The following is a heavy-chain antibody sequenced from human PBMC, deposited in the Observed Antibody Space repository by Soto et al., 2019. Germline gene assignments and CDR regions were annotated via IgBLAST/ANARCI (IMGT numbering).Heavy chain of an antibody. V-gene: IGHV3-7*01. CDR1: GFTFRNYW. Sequence: GGSLRLSCAASGFTFRNYWMSWVRQAAGRGLELVANTNRDGSQAYHVDSVKGRFTISRDNAKNSIYLQMDSLRADYTAVYYCVTDAQNSEWLTLGYWGQGTLVTVSS. CDR2: TNRDGSQA. CDR3: VTDAQNSEWLTLGY. D-gene: IGHD3-9*01. J-gene: IGHJ4*02.